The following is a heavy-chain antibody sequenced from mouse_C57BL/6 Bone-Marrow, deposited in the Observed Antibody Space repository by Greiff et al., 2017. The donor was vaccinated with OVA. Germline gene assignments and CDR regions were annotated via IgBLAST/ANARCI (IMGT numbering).Heavy chain of an antibody. CDR2: IYPGSGNT. J-gene: IGHJ2*01. Sequence: QVQLQQSGAELVRPGASVKLSCKASGYTFTDYFINWVKQRPGQGLEWIARIYPGSGNTYYNEKFKGKATLTAERSSSTAYMELSSLPSGDSAVYVCARRGGYWGQGTTLTVSS. CDR3: ARRGGY. CDR1: GYTFTDYF. V-gene: IGHV1-76*01.